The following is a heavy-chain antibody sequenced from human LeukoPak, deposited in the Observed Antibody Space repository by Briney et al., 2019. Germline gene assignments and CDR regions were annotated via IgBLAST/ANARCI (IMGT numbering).Heavy chain of an antibody. D-gene: IGHD4-11*01. Sequence: PSETLSLTCSVSGDSLRNGYYWGFIRQPPGKGLEWIASVYYSGSSYYNPSLKSRVTMSVDTSKNQFSLKLSSVTAADTAVYYCVRLDYSNFFDYWGQGNLVTVSS. J-gene: IGHJ4*02. CDR1: GDSLRNGYY. CDR3: VRLDYSNFFDY. CDR2: VYYSGSS. V-gene: IGHV4-38-2*02.